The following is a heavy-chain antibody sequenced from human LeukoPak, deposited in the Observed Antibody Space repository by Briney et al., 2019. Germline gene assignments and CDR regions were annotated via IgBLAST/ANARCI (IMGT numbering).Heavy chain of an antibody. CDR3: ARGRGIARSGGTPMVMRRGWYFDY. D-gene: IGHD2-15*01. J-gene: IGHJ4*02. V-gene: IGHV4-4*07. CDR1: GGSISSYY. Sequence: PSETLSLTCTVSGGSISSYYWSWIRQPAGKGLEWIGRIYTSGSTNYNPSLKSRVTMSVDTSKNQFSLKLSSVTAADTAVYYCARGRGIARSGGTPMVMRRGWYFDYWGQGTLVTVSS. CDR2: IYTSGST.